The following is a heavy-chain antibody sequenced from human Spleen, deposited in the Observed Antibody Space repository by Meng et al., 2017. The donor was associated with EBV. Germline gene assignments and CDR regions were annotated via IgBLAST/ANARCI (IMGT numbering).Heavy chain of an antibody. CDR2: IFWDDDE. D-gene: IGHD4-17*01. J-gene: IGHJ4*02. CDR3: THSVSTVTHFDF. V-gene: IGHV2-5*02. CDR1: GFSLNSRGVA. Sequence: ITSKESVTIQIPPTQSLPLTCTSSGFSLNSRGVAAGWVRQPPGKALKWLAMIFWDDDERYTTSLNSRLTITKDTSRNRVVLTMTNMAPVDTATYFCTHSVSTVTHFDFWGQGILVTVSS.